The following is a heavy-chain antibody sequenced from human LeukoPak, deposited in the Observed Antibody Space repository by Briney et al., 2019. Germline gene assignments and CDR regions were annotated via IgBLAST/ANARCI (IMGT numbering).Heavy chain of an antibody. J-gene: IGHJ4*02. Sequence: GGSLRLSCAASGFAFSSYSMNWVRQAPGKGLEWVSSISSSSSYIYYADSVKGRFTISRDNAKNSLYLQMNSLRAEDTAVYYCARVQIPYKTLSSSGAPPYFDYWGQGTLVTVSS. CDR1: GFAFSSYS. CDR2: ISSSSSYI. D-gene: IGHD6-6*01. CDR3: ARVQIPYKTLSSSGAPPYFDY. V-gene: IGHV3-21*01.